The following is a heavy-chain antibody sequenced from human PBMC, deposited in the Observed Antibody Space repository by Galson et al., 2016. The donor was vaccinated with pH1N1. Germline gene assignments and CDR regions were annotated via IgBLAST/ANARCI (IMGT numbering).Heavy chain of an antibody. CDR1: GFLFSGYT. CDR3: TKARVGNYYFDY. CDR2: ISTSSGTT. J-gene: IGHJ4*02. Sequence: SLRLSCAASGFLFSGYTMNWIRQAPGKGLEYVSSISTSSGTTYYGDSVRGRFTISRDNSKNTVYLQMNSLRAEDTAIYYCTKARVGNYYFDYWGQGSLVTVSS. D-gene: IGHD1-7*01. V-gene: IGHV3-23*01.